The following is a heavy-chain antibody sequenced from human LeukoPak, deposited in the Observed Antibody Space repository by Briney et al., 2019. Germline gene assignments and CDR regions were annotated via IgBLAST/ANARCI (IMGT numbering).Heavy chain of an antibody. CDR2: IYTSGST. Sequence: TSETLSLTCTVSGGSISSGSYYWSWIRQPAGKGLEWIGRIYTSGSTNYNPSLKSRVTISVDTSKNQFSLKLSSVTAADTAVYYCAREEAAVAGDYFDYWGQGTLVTVSS. J-gene: IGHJ4*02. V-gene: IGHV4-61*02. CDR3: AREEAAVAGDYFDY. CDR1: GGSISSGSYY. D-gene: IGHD6-19*01.